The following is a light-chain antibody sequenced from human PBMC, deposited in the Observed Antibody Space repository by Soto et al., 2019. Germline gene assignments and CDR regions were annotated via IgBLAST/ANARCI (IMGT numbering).Light chain of an antibody. J-gene: IGKJ1*01. V-gene: IGKV1-6*01. CDR2: GAS. CDR3: LQDHSYPWT. CDR1: QGIRND. Sequence: AIQLTQSPSSLSASVGDRVSITCRASQGIRNDLGWYQHKPGKAPKLLIHGASSLRSGVPSRFSGSASGTEFTLTISSLQPEDLASYYCLQDHSYPWTFGQGTKVEI.